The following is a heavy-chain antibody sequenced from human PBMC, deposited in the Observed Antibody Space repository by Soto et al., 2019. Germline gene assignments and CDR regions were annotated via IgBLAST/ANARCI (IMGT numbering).Heavy chain of an antibody. D-gene: IGHD5-12*01. CDR3: ARVLGGVAISWAFDI. CDR1: GFTVSSNY. CDR2: IYSGGST. J-gene: IGHJ3*02. V-gene: IGHV3-66*01. Sequence: GGSLRLSCAASGFTVSSNYMSWVRQAPGKGLEWVSVIYSGGSTYYADSVKGRFTISRDNSKNTLYLQMNSLRAEDTAVYYCARVLGGVAISWAFDIWGQGTMVTVSS.